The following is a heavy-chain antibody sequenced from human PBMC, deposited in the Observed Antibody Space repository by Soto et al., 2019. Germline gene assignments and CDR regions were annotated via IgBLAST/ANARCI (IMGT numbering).Heavy chain of an antibody. Sequence: EVQLVESGGGLVQPGGSLRLSCAASGFIFSTYWMTWVRQAPGKGLEWVANIKEDGSEKYYVDSVKGRFTISRDNAKNSLYLQMNSLRAEDTAVYYRARERTDFGDNGNWFDPWGQGTLVTVSS. CDR2: IKEDGSEK. V-gene: IGHV3-7*01. D-gene: IGHD4-17*01. CDR3: ARERTDFGDNGNWFDP. CDR1: GFIFSTYW. J-gene: IGHJ5*02.